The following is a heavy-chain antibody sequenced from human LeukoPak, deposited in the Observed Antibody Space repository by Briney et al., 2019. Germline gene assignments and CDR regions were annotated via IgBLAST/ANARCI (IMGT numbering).Heavy chain of an antibody. CDR3: ARTARSGYGRFDY. V-gene: IGHV1-69*05. Sequence: SSVKVSCKASGGTFSSYAISWVRQAPGQGLEWTGRIIPIFGTANYAQKFQGRVTITTDESTSTAYMELSSLRSEDTAVYYCARTARSGYGRFDYWGQGTLVTVSS. CDR1: GGTFSSYA. J-gene: IGHJ4*02. D-gene: IGHD3-3*01. CDR2: IIPIFGTA.